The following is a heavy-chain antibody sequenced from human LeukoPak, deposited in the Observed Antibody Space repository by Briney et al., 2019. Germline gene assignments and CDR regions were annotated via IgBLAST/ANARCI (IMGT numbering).Heavy chain of an antibody. D-gene: IGHD2-2*01. V-gene: IGHV4-39*07. CDR1: GDSISSSSYY. CDR3: AREVIVVVPAAMVWYYYMDV. J-gene: IGHJ6*03. Sequence: SETLSLTCTVSGDSISSSSYYWGWIRQPPGKRLEWIGSMYYSGSTYYNPSLKSRVTISVDTSKKQFSLKLSSVTAADTAVYYCAREVIVVVPAAMVWYYYMDVWGKGTTVTISS. CDR2: MYYSGST.